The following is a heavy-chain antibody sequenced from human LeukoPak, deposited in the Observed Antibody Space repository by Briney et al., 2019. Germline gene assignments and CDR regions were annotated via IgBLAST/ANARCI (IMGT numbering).Heavy chain of an antibody. CDR1: GFTFSSYG. Sequence: GRSLRLSCAASGFTFSSYGMHWVRQAPGKGLEWVAVIWYDGSNKYYADSVKGRFTISRDNSKNTLYLQMNSLRAEDTAAYYCARGLGITMIVVALDYWGQGTLVTVSS. CDR3: ARGLGITMIVVALDY. CDR2: IWYDGSNK. D-gene: IGHD3-22*01. J-gene: IGHJ4*02. V-gene: IGHV3-33*01.